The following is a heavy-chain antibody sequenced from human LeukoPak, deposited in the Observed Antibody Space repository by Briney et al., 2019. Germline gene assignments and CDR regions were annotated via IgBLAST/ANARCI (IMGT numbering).Heavy chain of an antibody. CDR2: ISSSGSTM. CDR1: TFIFSTFD. CDR3: ARRFSGWSSHWFDP. Sequence: PGGSLRLSCEASTFIFSTFDMNWVRQAPGKGLEWVSYISSSGSTMYYADSVKGRFTISRDNTKKSLYLQMYSLRAEDTAIYYCARRFSGWSSHWFDPWGQGTLVTVSS. J-gene: IGHJ5*02. V-gene: IGHV3-48*03. D-gene: IGHD6-19*01.